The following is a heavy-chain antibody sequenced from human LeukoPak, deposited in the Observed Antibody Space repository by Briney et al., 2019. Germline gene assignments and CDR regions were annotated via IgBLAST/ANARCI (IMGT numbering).Heavy chain of an antibody. CDR1: GFTFSSYA. V-gene: IGHV3-30-3*01. Sequence: PGGSLRLSRAASGFTFSSYAMHWVRQAPGKGLEWVAVISYDGSSKYYADSVKGRFTISRDNSKNTLYLQMNSLRAEDTAVYYCARATSSVKYCSSTSCYTLGGYWGQGTLVTVSS. CDR3: ARATSSVKYCSSTSCYTLGGY. J-gene: IGHJ4*02. CDR2: ISYDGSSK. D-gene: IGHD2-2*02.